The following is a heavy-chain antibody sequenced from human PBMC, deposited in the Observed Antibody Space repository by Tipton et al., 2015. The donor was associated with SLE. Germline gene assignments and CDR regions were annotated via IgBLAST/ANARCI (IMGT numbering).Heavy chain of an antibody. J-gene: IGHJ5*02. V-gene: IGHV1-2*02. CDR3: AYFDYTDHH. CDR2: INPGSGAT. D-gene: IGHD3-9*01. CDR1: GYTFTAYY. Sequence: QVQLVQSGAEVKRPGDSVKVSCKTSGYTFTAYYIHWVRQAPGQGLEWMAWINPGSGATNFAQRFQGRVTLTSDTSINTAYLELRSLISDDTAVYYCAYFDYTDHHWGQGTLVTVSS.